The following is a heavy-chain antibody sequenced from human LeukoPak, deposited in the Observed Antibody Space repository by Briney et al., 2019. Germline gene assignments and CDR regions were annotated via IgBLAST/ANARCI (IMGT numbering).Heavy chain of an antibody. J-gene: IGHJ2*01. D-gene: IGHD3-22*01. CDR3: ARDLSHYYDSSGYRHWYFDL. V-gene: IGHV4-31*03. CDR2: IYYSGST. Sequence: PSETLSLTCTVSGGSISSGGYYWSWIRQHPGKGLEWIGYIYYSGSTYYNPSLKSRVTISVDTSKNQFSLKLSSVTAADTAVYYCARDLSHYYDSSGYRHWYFDLWGRGTLVTVSS. CDR1: GGSISSGGYY.